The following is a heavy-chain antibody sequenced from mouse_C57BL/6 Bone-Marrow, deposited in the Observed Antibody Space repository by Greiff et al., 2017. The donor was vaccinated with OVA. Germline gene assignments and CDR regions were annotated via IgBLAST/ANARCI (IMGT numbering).Heavy chain of an antibody. J-gene: IGHJ2*01. CDR3: ARVTGWGYFDD. CDR2: INYDCSIT. CDR1: GFTFSDSY. Sequence: EVKLMESEGGLVQPGSSMQLSCTASGFTFSDSYMAWVRQVPEKGLEWVSNINYDCSITYYLDSLTSRFIISRDNAKNILYLQMSSLKSEDTATYYCARVTGWGYFDDGGQGTTLTVSS. D-gene: IGHD3-1*01. V-gene: IGHV5-16*01.